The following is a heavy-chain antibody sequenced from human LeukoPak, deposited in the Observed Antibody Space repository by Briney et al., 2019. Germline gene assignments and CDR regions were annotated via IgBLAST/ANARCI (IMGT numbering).Heavy chain of an antibody. J-gene: IGHJ4*02. D-gene: IGHD6-13*01. Sequence: GGSLRLSCAASGFTFSSYRMNWVRQAPGKGLEWVSSISSSSSYIYYADSVKGRVTIPRDNAKNSLYLQMNSLRAEDTAVYYCARESLDEQLFDYWGQGTLVTVSS. CDR1: GFTFSSYR. CDR3: ARESLDEQLFDY. V-gene: IGHV3-21*01. CDR2: ISSSSSYI.